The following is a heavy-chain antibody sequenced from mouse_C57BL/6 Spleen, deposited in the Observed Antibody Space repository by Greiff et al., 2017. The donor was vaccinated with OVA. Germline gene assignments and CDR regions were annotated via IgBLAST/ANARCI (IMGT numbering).Heavy chain of an antibody. Sequence: DVKLQESGEGLVKPGGSLKLSCAASGFTFSSYAMSWVRQTPEKRLEWVAYISSGGDYIYYADTVKGRFTISRDNARNTLYLQMSSLKSEDTAMYYCTRGDYGYDNFDYWGQGTTLTVSS. CDR1: GFTFSSYA. CDR2: ISSGGDYI. J-gene: IGHJ2*01. V-gene: IGHV5-9-1*02. D-gene: IGHD2-2*01. CDR3: TRGDYGYDNFDY.